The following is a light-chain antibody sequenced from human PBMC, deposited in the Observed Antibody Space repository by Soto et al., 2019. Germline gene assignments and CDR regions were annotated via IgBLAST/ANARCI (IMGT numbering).Light chain of an antibody. Sequence: AIQMTQSPSSLSASVGDIVTVTCRASQGIRSDLGWYQQKPGKAPQLLIYGASRLQSGVPSRFSGSGSGTDFTLTISSLQPEDFATYYCLQDDTYPLTFGGGTKVDVK. CDR1: QGIRSD. CDR2: GAS. V-gene: IGKV1-6*02. CDR3: LQDDTYPLT. J-gene: IGKJ4*01.